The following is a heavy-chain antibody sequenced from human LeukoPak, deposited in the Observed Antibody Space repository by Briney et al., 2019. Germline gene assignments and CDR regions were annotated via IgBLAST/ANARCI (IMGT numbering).Heavy chain of an antibody. D-gene: IGHD3-10*01. CDR1: GFTFSNYA. J-gene: IGHJ4*02. CDR3: AKEYYYGSGTYYNVDY. CDR2: ISGSGGRT. V-gene: IGHV3-23*01. Sequence: GGSLRLSCAASGFTFSNYAMSWVRQAPGKGLEWVSAISGSGGRTYYADSVKGRFTLSRDNSKNTLYLQMNSLRVEDTAVYYCAKEYYYGSGTYYNVDYWGQGTLVTVSS.